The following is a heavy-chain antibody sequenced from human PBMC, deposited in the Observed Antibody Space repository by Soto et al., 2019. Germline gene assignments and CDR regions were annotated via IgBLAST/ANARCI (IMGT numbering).Heavy chain of an antibody. CDR1: GYTFTGYY. D-gene: IGHD3-10*01. Sequence: ASVKVSCKASGYTFTGYYMHWVRQAPGQGLEWMGWINPNSGATNYAQKFQDRVTMTRDTSISTAYMELSRLRSDDTAVYYCARACGSWRVGYNWFDPWGQGTQVTVSS. CDR2: INPNSGAT. V-gene: IGHV1-2*02. CDR3: ARACGSWRVGYNWFDP. J-gene: IGHJ5*02.